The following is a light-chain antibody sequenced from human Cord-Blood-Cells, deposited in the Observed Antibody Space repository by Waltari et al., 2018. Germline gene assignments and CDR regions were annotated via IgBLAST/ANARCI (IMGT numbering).Light chain of an antibody. V-gene: IGKV4-1*01. CDR3: QQYYSTPHT. Sequence: DIVMTQSPDSLAVSLGERATINCKSSQSVLYSSNNKKYLAWYQQKPGQPPKLLIYWASTRESGVPDRLSGSGSGTDFTLTISSLQAEDVAVYYCQQYYSTPHTFGQGTKLEIK. CDR2: WAS. CDR1: QSVLYSSNNKKY. J-gene: IGKJ2*01.